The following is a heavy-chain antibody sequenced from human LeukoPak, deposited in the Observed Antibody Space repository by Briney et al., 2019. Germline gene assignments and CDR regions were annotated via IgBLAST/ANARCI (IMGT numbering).Heavy chain of an antibody. CDR3: ARQGDYYDSSGYL. D-gene: IGHD3-22*01. J-gene: IGHJ5*02. CDR1: GGSFSGYY. CDR2: INHSGST. V-gene: IGHV4-34*01. Sequence: SETLSLTCAVYGGSFSGYYWSWIRQPPGKGLEWIGEINHSGSTNYNPSLKSRVTISVDTSKNQFSLKLSPVTAADTAVYYCARQGDYYDSSGYLWGQGTLITVSS.